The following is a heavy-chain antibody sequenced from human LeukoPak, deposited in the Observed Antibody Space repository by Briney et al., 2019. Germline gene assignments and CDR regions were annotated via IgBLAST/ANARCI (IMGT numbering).Heavy chain of an antibody. CDR3: ARLAYSSSWYLDAFDI. CDR1: GVSISSYY. J-gene: IGHJ3*02. Sequence: SETLSLTCTVSGVSISSYYWSWVRQPAGKGLEWVGRIYTSGSTNYNPSLKSRVTMSVDTSKNQFSLKLSSVTAADTAVYYCARLAYSSSWYLDAFDIWGQGTMVTVSS. CDR2: IYTSGST. D-gene: IGHD6-13*01. V-gene: IGHV4-4*07.